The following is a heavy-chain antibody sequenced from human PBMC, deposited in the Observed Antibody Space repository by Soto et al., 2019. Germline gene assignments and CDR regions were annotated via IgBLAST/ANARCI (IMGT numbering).Heavy chain of an antibody. V-gene: IGHV1-18*01. Sequence: ASVKVSCKASGGTFRNQGTFGSYGISWVRQAPGQGLEWMGWISGYNGDTKYAQKFQGRVTMTVDTSTTTAYMELRSLTSDDRAVYYCAKNGQPPYYYYGMDAWGQGTTVTVSS. CDR2: ISGYNGDT. D-gene: IGHD2-8*01. J-gene: IGHJ6*02. CDR3: AKNGQPPYYYYGMDA. CDR1: GGTFRNQGTFGSYG.